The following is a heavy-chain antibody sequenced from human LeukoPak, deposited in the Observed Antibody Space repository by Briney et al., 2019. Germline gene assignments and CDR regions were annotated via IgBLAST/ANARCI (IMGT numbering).Heavy chain of an antibody. CDR2: ISSSGSTI. Sequence: KAGGSLRLSCAASGLTFSDYYMSWIRQAPGKGLEWVSYISSSGSTIYYADSVKGRFTISRDNAKNSLYLQMSSLRAEDTAVYYCARWYQRRGYFDYWGQGILVTVSS. CDR3: ARWYQRRGYFDY. CDR1: GLTFSDYY. V-gene: IGHV3-11*01. J-gene: IGHJ4*02. D-gene: IGHD2-2*01.